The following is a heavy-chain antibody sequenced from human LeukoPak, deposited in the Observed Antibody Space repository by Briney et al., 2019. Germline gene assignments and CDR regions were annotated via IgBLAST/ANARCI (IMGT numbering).Heavy chain of an antibody. CDR1: GGSISSGSYY. CDR3: ARVGITIFGVVSFDP. CDR2: IYTSGST. Sequence: SQTLSLACTVSGGSISSGSYYWSWIRQPAGKGLEWIGRIYTSGSTNYNPSLKSRVTISVDTSKNQFSLKLSSVTAADTAVYYCARVGITIFGVVSFDPWGQRTLVTVSS. J-gene: IGHJ5*02. V-gene: IGHV4-61*02. D-gene: IGHD3-3*01.